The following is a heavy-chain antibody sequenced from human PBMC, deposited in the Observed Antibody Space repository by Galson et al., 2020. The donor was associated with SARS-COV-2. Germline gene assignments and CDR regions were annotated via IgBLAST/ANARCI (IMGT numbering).Heavy chain of an antibody. Sequence: AGGSLRLSCAASGFTFNLYSMNWVRQAPGKGLEWVSYISNSADDIYYADSVKGRCTISRDNAKNSLYLQMSSLRDEDTALYYCARQRDSDYGSGDAFDLWGQGTMVTVSS. V-gene: IGHV3-21*05. CDR1: GFTFNLYS. D-gene: IGHD3-10*01. J-gene: IGHJ3*01. CDR2: ISNSADDI. CDR3: ARQRDSDYGSGDAFDL.